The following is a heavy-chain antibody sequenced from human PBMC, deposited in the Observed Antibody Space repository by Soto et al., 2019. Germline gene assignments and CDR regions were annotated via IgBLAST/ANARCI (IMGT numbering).Heavy chain of an antibody. CDR1: GGTFGSYA. Sequence: QVQLVQSGAEVKKPGSSVKVSCKASGGTFGSYAISWVRQAPGQGLEWMGGIIPIFGTANYAQKFQGRVTITADESTSTAYMELSSLRSEDTAVYYCARSRSNYDSSGSPDGSFYFDYWGQGTLVTVSS. D-gene: IGHD3-22*01. V-gene: IGHV1-69*01. J-gene: IGHJ4*02. CDR3: ARSRSNYDSSGSPDGSFYFDY. CDR2: IIPIFGTA.